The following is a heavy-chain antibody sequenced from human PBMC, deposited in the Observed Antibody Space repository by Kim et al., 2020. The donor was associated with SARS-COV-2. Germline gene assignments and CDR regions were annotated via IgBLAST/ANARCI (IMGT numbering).Heavy chain of an antibody. V-gene: IGHV1-2*02. D-gene: IGHD2-2*01. CDR3: ATSDGPDCSTASCFAY. CDR1: GYTFTNYF. J-gene: IGHJ4*02. CDR2: INSNNGGT. Sequence: ASVKVSCKASGYTFTNYFFLWARQAPGQGLEWMGWINSNNGGTNYAQKFQGRVTLTRDTSISTAYMGLSSLRSDETAVYYCATSDGPDCSTASCFAYWGQGTLVTVSS.